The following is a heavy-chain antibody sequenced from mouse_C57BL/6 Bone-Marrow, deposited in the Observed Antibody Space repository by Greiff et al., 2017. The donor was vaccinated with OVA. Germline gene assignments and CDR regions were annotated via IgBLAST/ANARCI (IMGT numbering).Heavy chain of an antibody. CDR1: GYSFTDYN. CDR3: ARYPPCYCSNGY. V-gene: IGHV1-39*01. CDR2: FIPNYGST. D-gene: IGHD6-1*01. J-gene: IGHJ2*01. Sequence: EVQLQQSGPELVKPGASVKISCTATGYSFTDYNLYWVKQSIGESLVWSGVFIPNYGSTSYNQKLKGKATLTVDPSSSTSYLQLNSLMSYDSTVYYCARYPPCYCSNGYWGQGTTLTVSS.